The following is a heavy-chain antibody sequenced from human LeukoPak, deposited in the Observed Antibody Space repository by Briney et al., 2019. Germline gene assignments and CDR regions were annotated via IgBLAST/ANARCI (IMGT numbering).Heavy chain of an antibody. D-gene: IGHD3-10*01. CDR2: ISSSGTTI. CDR1: GFTFSRYE. CDR3: AASITMFDY. Sequence: GGSLRLSCAVSGFTFSRYEMSWVRQAPGKGLEWVSYISSSGTTIYYADSVKGRFTVSRDNAKNSLYLQMNSLRAEDTAVYYCAASITMFDYWGQGTLVTVSS. V-gene: IGHV3-48*03. J-gene: IGHJ4*02.